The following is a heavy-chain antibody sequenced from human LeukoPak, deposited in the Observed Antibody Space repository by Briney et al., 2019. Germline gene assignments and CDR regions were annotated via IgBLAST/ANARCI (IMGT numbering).Heavy chain of an antibody. Sequence: SETLSLTCAVYGGSFSGYYWSWIRQPPGKGLEWIGEINHSGSTNYNPSLKSRVTISVDTSKNQFSLQLNSVTPEDTAVYYCASTTQWLVAYYFDYWGQGTLVTVSS. CDR3: ASTTQWLVAYYFDY. J-gene: IGHJ4*02. CDR1: GGSFSGYY. V-gene: IGHV4-34*01. D-gene: IGHD6-19*01. CDR2: INHSGST.